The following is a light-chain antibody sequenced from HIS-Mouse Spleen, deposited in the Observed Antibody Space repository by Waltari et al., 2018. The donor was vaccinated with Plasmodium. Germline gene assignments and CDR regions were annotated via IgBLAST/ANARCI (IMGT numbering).Light chain of an antibody. CDR3: CSYAGSSTNWV. CDR1: SSYVGSYNL. Sequence: QSALTQPASVSGSPGQSITISCPGTSSYVGSYNLVSWYQQHPGKAPKLMIYEGSKRPSGVSNRFSGSKSGNTASLTISGLQAEDEADYYCCSYAGSSTNWVFGGGTKLTVL. J-gene: IGLJ3*02. V-gene: IGLV2-23*01. CDR2: EGS.